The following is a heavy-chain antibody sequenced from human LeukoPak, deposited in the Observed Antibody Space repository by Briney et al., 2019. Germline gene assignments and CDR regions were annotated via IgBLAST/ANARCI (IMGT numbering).Heavy chain of an antibody. V-gene: IGHV1-18*04. D-gene: IGHD2-8*01. CDR1: GYTFTGYY. CDR3: ARDLTSEYCTNGVCPYYYYYGMDV. Sequence: GASVKVSCKASGYTFTGYYMHWVRQAPGQGLEWMGWISAYNGNTNYAQKLQGRVTMTTDTSTSTAYMELRSLRSDDTAVYYCARDLTSEYCTNGVCPYYYYYGMDVWGQGTTVTVSS. CDR2: ISAYNGNT. J-gene: IGHJ6*02.